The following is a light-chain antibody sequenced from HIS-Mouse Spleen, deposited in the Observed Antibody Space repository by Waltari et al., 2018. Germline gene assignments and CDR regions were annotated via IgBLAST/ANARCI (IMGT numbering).Light chain of an antibody. CDR3: QQRSNWPT. CDR1: QSVSSY. V-gene: IGKV3-11*01. J-gene: IGKJ4*01. CDR2: DAS. Sequence: EIVLTQSPATLSLSPGERVTLSCRASQSVSSYLAWYQQKPGQAPRLLIYDASNRATGIPARFSVSWSGTDFTLTISSLGPEDFAVYYCQQRSNWPTFGGGTKVEIK.